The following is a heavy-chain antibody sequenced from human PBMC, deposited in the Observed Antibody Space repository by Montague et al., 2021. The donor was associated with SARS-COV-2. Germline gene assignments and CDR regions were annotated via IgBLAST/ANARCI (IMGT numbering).Heavy chain of an antibody. CDR1: GASISSTYY. Sequence: SETLSLTCIVSGASISSTYYWCWILQPAGKGLVWIGRIYISGSTXYNPSLKSRVTMSIDTSKNQFSLKLNSLTAADTAVYYCARGQQLDFDYWGQGTLVTVSS. V-gene: IGHV4-4*07. CDR3: ARGQQLDFDY. CDR2: IYISGST. J-gene: IGHJ4*02. D-gene: IGHD6-13*01.